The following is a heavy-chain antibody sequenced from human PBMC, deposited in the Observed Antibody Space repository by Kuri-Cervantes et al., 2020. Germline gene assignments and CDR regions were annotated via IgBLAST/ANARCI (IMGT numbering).Heavy chain of an antibody. CDR3: ARDQWFGAGAFDI. CDR1: GGSISSSNW. CDR2: IYHSGST. D-gene: IGHD3-10*01. J-gene: IGHJ3*02. Sequence: SETLSLTCAVSGGSISSSNWWSWVRQPPGKGLEWTGEIYHSGSTNYNPSLKSRVTISVDKSKNQFSLKLSSVTAADTAVYYCARDQWFGAGAFDIWGQGTLVTVSS. V-gene: IGHV4-4*02.